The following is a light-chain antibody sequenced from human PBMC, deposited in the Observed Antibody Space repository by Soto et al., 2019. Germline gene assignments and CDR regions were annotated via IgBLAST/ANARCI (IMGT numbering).Light chain of an antibody. Sequence: QSVLTQPPSASATPGQRVTISCSGSSSNIGGRFVYWYQHLPGTAPKLLIYDDDKRPSGIPDRFSGSKSGTSATLGITGFQTGDEADHYCGSWDSSLSAYVFGTGTKVTVL. CDR1: SSNIGGRF. CDR2: DDD. CDR3: GSWDSSLSAYV. J-gene: IGLJ1*01. V-gene: IGLV1-51*01.